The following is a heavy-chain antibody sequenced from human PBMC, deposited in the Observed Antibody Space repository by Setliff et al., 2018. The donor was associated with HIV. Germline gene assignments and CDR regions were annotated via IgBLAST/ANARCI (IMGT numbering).Heavy chain of an antibody. J-gene: IGHJ3*02. V-gene: IGHV4-39*07. CDR1: GGSIRSTSYY. CDR2: IYYSGST. CDR3: ARASVGATGLYAFEI. D-gene: IGHD1-26*01. Sequence: KPSETLSLTCTVSGGSIRSTSYYWGWIRQPPGKGLEWIGSIYYSGSTYYNPSLKSRVTISVDLSKNQFSLRLNSVTAADTAVYYCARASVGATGLYAFEIWGQGTMVTVSS.